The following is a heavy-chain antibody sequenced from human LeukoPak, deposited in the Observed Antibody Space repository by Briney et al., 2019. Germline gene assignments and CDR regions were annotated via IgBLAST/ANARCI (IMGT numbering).Heavy chain of an antibody. J-gene: IGHJ5*02. CDR2: IRYDGRNK. D-gene: IGHD2-2*01. V-gene: IGHV3-30*02. CDR1: GFTFSSYG. Sequence: PGGSVRVSCAASGFTFSSYGMHWVLQAPGTRLEWMAFIRYDGRNKYYADSVKAGFTISRGNSKNTLYLQMTSLSAADTAVYYCAKDHASDHRWGQGTLVTVSS. CDR3: AKDHASDHR.